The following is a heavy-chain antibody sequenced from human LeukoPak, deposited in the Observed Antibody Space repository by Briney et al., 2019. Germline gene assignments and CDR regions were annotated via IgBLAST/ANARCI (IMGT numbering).Heavy chain of an antibody. J-gene: IGHJ4*02. CDR3: ARDPLYDSSGYYYY. CDR2: IIPILGIA. V-gene: IGHV1-69*04. CDR1: GGTFSSYA. Sequence: SVKVSCKASGGTFSSYAISWVRQAPGQGLEWMGRIIPILGIANYAQKFQGRVTVTADKSTSTAYMELSSLRSEDTAVYYCARDPLYDSSGYYYYWGQGTLVTVSP. D-gene: IGHD3-22*01.